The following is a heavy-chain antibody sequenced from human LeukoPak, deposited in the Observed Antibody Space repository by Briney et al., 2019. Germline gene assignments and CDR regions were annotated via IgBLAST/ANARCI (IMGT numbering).Heavy chain of an antibody. CDR3: ARDSSGWSRDY. CDR1: GFTFSSYS. CDR2: FSSRTSNI. V-gene: IGHV3-21*01. D-gene: IGHD6-19*01. Sequence: GGSLRLSCAASGFTFSSYSMSWVRQAPGKGLEWVSSFSSRTSNIYYADSVRGRFTISRGNAKNSLYLQMNSLRAEDTAVYYCARDSSGWSRDYWGQGTLVTVSS. J-gene: IGHJ4*02.